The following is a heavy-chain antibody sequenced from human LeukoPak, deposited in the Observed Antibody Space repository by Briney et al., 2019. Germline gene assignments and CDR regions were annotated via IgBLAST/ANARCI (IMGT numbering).Heavy chain of an antibody. CDR2: IWYDGSNK. CDR1: GFSFDDFG. CDR3: ARIYNWNDPFDY. D-gene: IGHD1-1*01. Sequence: GGSLRLSCEASGFSFDDFGMHWVRQAPGKGLEWVATIWYDGSNKYYADSVKGRFTISRDNSKNTLYLQMNSLRAEDTAVYYCARIYNWNDPFDYWGQGTLVTVSS. J-gene: IGHJ4*02. V-gene: IGHV3-33*01.